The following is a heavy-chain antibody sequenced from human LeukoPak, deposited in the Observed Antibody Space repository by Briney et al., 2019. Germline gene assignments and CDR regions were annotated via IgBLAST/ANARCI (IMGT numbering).Heavy chain of an antibody. D-gene: IGHD3-10*01. CDR2: ISSSSSYI. J-gene: IGHJ4*02. Sequence: GGSLRLSCAASAFTFSSYTMNWVRQAPGKGLEWVSSISSSSSYIYYADSVKGRFTISRDNAKNALYLQMNSLRAEDTAVYYCARETPPPDYYGSGSYRGYFDYWGQGTLVTVSS. V-gene: IGHV3-21*01. CDR3: ARETPPPDYYGSGSYRGYFDY. CDR1: AFTFSSYT.